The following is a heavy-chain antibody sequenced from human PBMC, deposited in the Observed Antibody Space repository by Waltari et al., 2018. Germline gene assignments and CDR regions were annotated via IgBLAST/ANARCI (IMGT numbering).Heavy chain of an antibody. Sequence: LEWVSYISSSSSYTNYADSVKGRFTISRDNAKNSLYLQMNSLRAEDTAVYYCARGDRYSSSTYYYGMDVWGQGTTVTVSS. J-gene: IGHJ6*02. CDR3: ARGDRYSSSTYYYGMDV. CDR2: ISSSSSYT. D-gene: IGHD6-13*01. V-gene: IGHV3-11*06.